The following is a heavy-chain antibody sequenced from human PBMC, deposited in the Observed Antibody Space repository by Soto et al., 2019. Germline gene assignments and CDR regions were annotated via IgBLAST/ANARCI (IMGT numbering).Heavy chain of an antibody. CDR3: PPMGV. CDR1: GFTSSNYA. J-gene: IGHJ6*02. Sequence: GGSLRLSCADSGFTSSNYAMSWVRQAPGKGLEWVSAISGRDNSTYYADSVKGRFTISRDNSKNTLYLQLKSLTAEDTAVYYCPPMGVWGQGTTVTVS. CDR2: ISGRDNST. V-gene: IGHV3-23*01.